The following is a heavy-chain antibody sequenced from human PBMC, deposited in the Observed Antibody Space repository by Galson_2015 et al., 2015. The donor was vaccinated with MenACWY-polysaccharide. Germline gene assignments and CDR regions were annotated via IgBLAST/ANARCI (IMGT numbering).Heavy chain of an antibody. J-gene: IGHJ4*02. CDR1: GFTFSDYY. Sequence: SLRLSCAASGFTFSDYYMSWIRQAPGKGLEWVSYISSSGSTIYYADSVKGRFTISRDNAKNSLYLQMNGLRAEDTAVYYCARDWNDFWSGYSLDYWGQGTLVTVSS. CDR3: ARDWNDFWSGYSLDY. CDR2: ISSSGSTI. V-gene: IGHV3-11*01. D-gene: IGHD3-3*01.